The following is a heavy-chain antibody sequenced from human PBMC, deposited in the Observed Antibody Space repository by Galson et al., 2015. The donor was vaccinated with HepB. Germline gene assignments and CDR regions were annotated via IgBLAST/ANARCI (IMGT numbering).Heavy chain of an antibody. CDR1: GFTFSSYG. CDR2: IWSDGSNK. V-gene: IGHV3-33*08. CDR3: ARDPTRGVLNPRVDV. D-gene: IGHD3-10*01. Sequence: SLRLSCAASGFTFSSYGMHWVRQAPGQGLEWVAVIWSDGSNKYYADTVQGRFTITRGNSTNTIYLQMNSLRAEDTAVYYCARDPTRGVLNPRVDVWGQGTTVTVSS. J-gene: IGHJ6*02.